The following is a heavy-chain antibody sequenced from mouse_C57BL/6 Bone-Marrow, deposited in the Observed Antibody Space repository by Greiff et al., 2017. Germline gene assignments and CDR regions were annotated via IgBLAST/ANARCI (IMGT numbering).Heavy chain of an antibody. J-gene: IGHJ2*01. CDR2: IYPGSGST. CDR3: ARYYGSSTFGY. Sequence: QVHVKQPGAELVKPGASVKMSCKASGYTFTSYWITWVKQRPGQGLEWIGDIYPGSGSTNYNEKFKSKATLTVDTSSSTAYMQLSSLTSEDSAVYYGARYYGSSTFGYWGQSTTLSVSS. V-gene: IGHV1-55*01. CDR1: GYTFTSYW. D-gene: IGHD1-1*01.